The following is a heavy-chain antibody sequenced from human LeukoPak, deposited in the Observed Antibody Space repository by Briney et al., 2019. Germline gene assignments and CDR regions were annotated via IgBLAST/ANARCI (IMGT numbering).Heavy chain of an antibody. CDR1: GGSIRSYH. CDR2: IYTSGNT. J-gene: IGHJ2*01. Sequence: PSETLSLTCTVSGGSIRSYHWSWIRQPAGKGLEWVGLIYTSGNTKYNSSLKSRVSVSVDTSKNQFSLKLRSVTAADTAVYFCASLGLGRFFDLWGRGTLVTVSS. V-gene: IGHV4-4*07. D-gene: IGHD3-16*01. CDR3: ASLGLGRFFDL.